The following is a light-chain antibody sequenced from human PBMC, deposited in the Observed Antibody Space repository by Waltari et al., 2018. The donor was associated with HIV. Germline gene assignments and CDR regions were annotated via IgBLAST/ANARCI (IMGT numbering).Light chain of an antibody. CDR3: QQASFFPLT. CDR2: SAS. Sequence: DIQMTQSPSSVSGSVGDRVTINCRASQDISNSLAWYQQRPGKAPKLLIYSASNLQTGVPSRFSGSGSGTDFTLTISSLQPEDFVTYYCQQASFFPLTFGPGTKVEVK. V-gene: IGKV1-12*01. J-gene: IGKJ3*01. CDR1: QDISNS.